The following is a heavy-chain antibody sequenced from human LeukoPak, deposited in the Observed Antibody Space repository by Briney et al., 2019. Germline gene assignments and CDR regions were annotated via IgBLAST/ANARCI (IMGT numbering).Heavy chain of an antibody. CDR2: LYHSGST. Sequence: PSETLSLTCTVSGGSISSYYWSWIRQTPGKGLEWIGSLYHSGSTNYNPSLNSRVTILVDTSKNQFSLKLTSVTAADTAIYYCARVGDYGDYVNWFDPWGPGTLVTVSS. CDR3: ARVGDYGDYVNWFDP. J-gene: IGHJ5*02. D-gene: IGHD4-17*01. CDR1: GGSISSYY. V-gene: IGHV4-59*08.